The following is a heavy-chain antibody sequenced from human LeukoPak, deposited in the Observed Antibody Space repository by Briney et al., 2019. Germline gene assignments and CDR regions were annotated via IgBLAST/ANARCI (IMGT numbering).Heavy chain of an antibody. V-gene: IGHV1-46*01. Sequence: ASVKVSCKTSGYPFTTYYMHWVRQAPGQGLEGMGIINPSGGSAGYAQKFQGRVTMTRDTSTSTVYMELSSLRFEDTAVYYCARDSRQYSPDYWGQGTLVTVSS. CDR2: INPSGGSA. CDR3: ARDSRQYSPDY. CDR1: GYPFTTYY. D-gene: IGHD2-21*01. J-gene: IGHJ4*02.